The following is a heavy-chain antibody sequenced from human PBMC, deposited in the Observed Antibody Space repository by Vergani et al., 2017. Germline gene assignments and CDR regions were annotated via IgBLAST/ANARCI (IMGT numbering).Heavy chain of an antibody. V-gene: IGHV3-7*01. Sequence: EVQLVESGGGMVQPGGSLRLSCADSGFTFSSFWMSWIRQAPGKGLEWVANIKQDGSEKYYVDSVKGRFSISIDNAKNSLYLEMNSLRVEDTAVYYCTSRDNNRWNWGQGTLGTVSS. D-gene: IGHD2/OR15-2a*01. CDR2: IKQDGSEK. J-gene: IGHJ4*02. CDR1: GFTFSSFW. CDR3: TSRDNNRWN.